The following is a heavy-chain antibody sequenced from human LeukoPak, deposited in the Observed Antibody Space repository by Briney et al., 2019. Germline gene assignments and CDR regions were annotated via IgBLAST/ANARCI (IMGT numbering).Heavy chain of an antibody. CDR3: AIPGYSTPRRMRSHYYMDV. CDR2: INHSGST. V-gene: IGHV4-34*01. CDR1: GGSFSGYY. Sequence: SSETLSLTCAVYGGSFSGYYWSWIRQPPGKGLEWIGEINHSGSTNYNPSLKSRVTISVDTSKNQFSLKLSSVTAAGTAVYYCAIPGYSTPRRMRSHYYMDVWGKGTTVTVSS. D-gene: IGHD6-13*01. J-gene: IGHJ6*03.